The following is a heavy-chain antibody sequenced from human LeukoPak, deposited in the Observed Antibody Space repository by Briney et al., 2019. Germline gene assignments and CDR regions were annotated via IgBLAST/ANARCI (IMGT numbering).Heavy chain of an antibody. CDR1: GFAFSSYAM. CDR2: IHRSGST. CDR3: ARNGYYSADY. Sequence: GSLRLSCAASGFAFSSYAMTWVRQPPGKGLEWIGEIHRSGSTNCNPSLKSRVTISVDKSKNQFSLMLTSVTAADTAVYYCARNGYYSADYWGQGTLVTISS. J-gene: IGHJ4*02. D-gene: IGHD4-17*01. V-gene: IGHV4-4*02.